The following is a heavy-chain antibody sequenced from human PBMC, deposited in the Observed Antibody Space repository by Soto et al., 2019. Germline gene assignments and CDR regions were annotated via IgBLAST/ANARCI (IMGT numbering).Heavy chain of an antibody. Sequence: GGSLRLSCTPSGFTFSSYAMSWVRQAPGKGLEWVSAISGSGGSTYYADSVKGRFTISRDNSKNTLYLQMNSLRAEDTAVYYCAKGGYYDFWSGSTAADYSGQGTLVTVSS. D-gene: IGHD3-3*01. CDR1: GFTFSSYA. CDR3: AKGGYYDFWSGSTAADY. J-gene: IGHJ4*02. V-gene: IGHV3-23*01. CDR2: ISGSGGST.